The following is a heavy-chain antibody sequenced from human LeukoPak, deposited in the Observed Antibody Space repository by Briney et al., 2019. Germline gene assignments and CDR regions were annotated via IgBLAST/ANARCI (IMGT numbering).Heavy chain of an antibody. CDR2: ISYDGSNK. CDR3: ARRPGTSHSLALSFDY. J-gene: IGHJ4*02. D-gene: IGHD2-2*01. Sequence: GGSLRLSCAASGFTFSSYAMHWVRQAPGKGLEWVAVISYDGSNKYYADSVKGRFTISRDNSKNTLYLQMNSLRAEDTAVYYCARRPGTSHSLALSFDYWGQGIRVTVSS. V-gene: IGHV3-30-3*01. CDR1: GFTFSSYA.